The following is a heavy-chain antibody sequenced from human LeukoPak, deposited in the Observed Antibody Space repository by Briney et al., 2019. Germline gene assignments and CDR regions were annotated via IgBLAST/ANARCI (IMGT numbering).Heavy chain of an antibody. V-gene: IGHV1-69*05. J-gene: IGHJ3*02. CDR1: GGTFSSYA. D-gene: IGHD3-9*01. Sequence: ASVKASCKASGGTFSSYAISWVRQAPGQGLEWMGRIIPIFGTANYAQKFQGRVTITTDESTSTAYMELSSLRSEDTAVYYCARDVLRYFDWLPHDAFDIWGQGTMVTVSS. CDR3: ARDVLRYFDWLPHDAFDI. CDR2: IIPIFGTA.